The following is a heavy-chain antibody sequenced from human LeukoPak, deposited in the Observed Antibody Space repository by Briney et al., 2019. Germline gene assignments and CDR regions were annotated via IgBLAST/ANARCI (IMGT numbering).Heavy chain of an antibody. V-gene: IGHV4-4*09. CDR1: GGPITSHY. CDR2: ISTSGST. J-gene: IGHJ6*03. CDR3: ARGSTWSYYYYYYMDV. Sequence: SETLSLTCTVSGGPITSHYWSWIRQPPGEGLEWIGYISTSGSTNYNPSLKSRVTISLDRSKNQFSLILSSVTAADTAVYFCARGSTWSYYYYYYMDVWGKGTSVTVSS. D-gene: IGHD6-13*01.